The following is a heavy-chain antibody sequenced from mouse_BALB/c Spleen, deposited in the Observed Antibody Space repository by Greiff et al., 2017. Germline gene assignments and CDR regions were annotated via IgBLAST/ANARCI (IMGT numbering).Heavy chain of an antibody. J-gene: IGHJ4*01. CDR1: GYTFTSYW. CDR3: TRGGPYAMDY. CDR2: IYPGSGST. Sequence: LQQPGSELVRPGASVKLSCKASGYTFTSYWMHWVQQRPGQGLEWIGNIYPGSGSTNYDEKFKSKATLTVDTSSSTAYMQLSSLTSEDSAVYYCTRGGPYAMDYWGQGTSVTVSS. V-gene: IGHV1S22*01.